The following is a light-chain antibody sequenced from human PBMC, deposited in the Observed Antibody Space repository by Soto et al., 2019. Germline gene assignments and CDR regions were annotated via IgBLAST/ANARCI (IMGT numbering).Light chain of an antibody. CDR1: HSISTY. J-gene: IGKJ2*01. Sequence: DIQLTQSPSSLSASVGDRVTITSRASHSISTYLNWYQQKPGKAPSLLIYTTSSLQSGVPSRFSGSGSGTDFTLTIGGLQPADCAIYYCQQRYSSPYTFCLGTKVQIK. CDR3: QQRYSSPYT. V-gene: IGKV1-39*01. CDR2: TTS.